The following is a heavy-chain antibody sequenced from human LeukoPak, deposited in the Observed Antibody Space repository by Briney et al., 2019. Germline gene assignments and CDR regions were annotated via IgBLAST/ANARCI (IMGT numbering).Heavy chain of an antibody. CDR2: INLIGGLT. CDR3: AKDSPGEAFDI. J-gene: IGHJ3*02. D-gene: IGHD3-10*01. V-gene: IGHV1-46*01. Sequence: VASVKVSCKASGYTFTSYYIHWLRQAPGQGPEWMGMINLIGGLTHYAPKFQGRVTMTRDTSTSTVYMELSSLGSEDTVVYYCAKDSPGEAFDIWGQGTMVTVSS. CDR1: GYTFTSYY.